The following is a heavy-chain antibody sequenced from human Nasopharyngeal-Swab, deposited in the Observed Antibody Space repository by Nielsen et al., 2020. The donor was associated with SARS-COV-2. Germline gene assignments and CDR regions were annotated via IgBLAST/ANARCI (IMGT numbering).Heavy chain of an antibody. D-gene: IGHD2-2*01. Sequence: SVKVSCKASGGTFSSYAISWVRQAPGQGLEWMGGIIPIFGTANYAQKFQGRVTITADESTSTAYMELSSPRSEDTAVYYCARDEMVVPAAKFNYYYYMDVWGKGTTVTVSS. J-gene: IGHJ6*03. CDR2: IIPIFGTA. V-gene: IGHV1-69*13. CDR3: ARDEMVVPAAKFNYYYYMDV. CDR1: GGTFSSYA.